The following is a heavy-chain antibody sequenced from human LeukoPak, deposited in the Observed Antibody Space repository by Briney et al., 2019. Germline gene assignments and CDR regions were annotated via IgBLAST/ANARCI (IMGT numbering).Heavy chain of an antibody. J-gene: IGHJ4*02. CDR2: INSDGSST. V-gene: IGHV3-74*01. CDR3: YYFGSGSYSVADY. CDR1: GSPFSGYW. D-gene: IGHD3-10*01. Sequence: GGSLRLSCAASGSPFSGYWMHWVRQAPGKGLVWVSRINSDGSSTSYADSVKGRFTISRDNAKNTLYLQMNSLRAEDTAVYYCYYFGSGSYSVADYWGQGILVTVSS.